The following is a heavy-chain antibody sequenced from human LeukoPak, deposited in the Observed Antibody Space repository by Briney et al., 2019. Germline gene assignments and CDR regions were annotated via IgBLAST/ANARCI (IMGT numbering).Heavy chain of an antibody. Sequence: GRSLRLSCAASGFTFSSYAMHWVRQAPGKGLEWVAVISYGGSNKYYADSVKGRFTISRDNSRNTLYLQMNSLRAEDTAVYYCARDPRYYYDSSGYDFYFDYWGQGTLVTVSS. CDR1: GFTFSSYA. V-gene: IGHV3-30-3*01. CDR3: ARDPRYYYDSSGYDFYFDY. D-gene: IGHD3-22*01. CDR2: ISYGGSNK. J-gene: IGHJ4*02.